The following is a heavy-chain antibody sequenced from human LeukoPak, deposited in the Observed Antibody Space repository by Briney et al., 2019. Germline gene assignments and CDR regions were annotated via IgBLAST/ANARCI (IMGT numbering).Heavy chain of an antibody. CDR1: GGSISSYY. CDR2: IYYSGST. J-gene: IGHJ4*02. Sequence: SETLALTCTVSGGSISSYYWSWIRQPPGKGLEWIGYIYYSGSTNYNPSLKSRVTISVDTSKNQFSLKLSSVTAADTAVYYCARSLYSSGDFDYWGQGTLVTVSS. V-gene: IGHV4-59*08. D-gene: IGHD6-19*01. CDR3: ARSLYSSGDFDY.